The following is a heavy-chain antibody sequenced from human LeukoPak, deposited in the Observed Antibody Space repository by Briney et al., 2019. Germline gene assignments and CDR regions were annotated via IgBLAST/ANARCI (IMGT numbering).Heavy chain of an antibody. Sequence: SETLSLTCAVYGGSFSGYYWSWIRQPPGKGLEWIGEINHSGSTNYNPFLKSRVTISVDTSKNQFSLKLSSVTAADTAVYYCARSGFRHSRVDYWGQGTLVTVSS. CDR1: GGSFSGYY. V-gene: IGHV4-34*01. CDR2: INHSGST. J-gene: IGHJ4*02. D-gene: IGHD6-13*01. CDR3: ARSGFRHSRVDY.